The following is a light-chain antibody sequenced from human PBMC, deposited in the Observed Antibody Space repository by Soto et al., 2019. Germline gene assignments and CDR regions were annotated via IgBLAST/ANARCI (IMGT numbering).Light chain of an antibody. CDR3: QVWDSGSAHVV. V-gene: IGLV3-21*04. CDR2: SDT. Sequence: SYELTQPPSVSVAPGKTASISCGGNNIGSKGVHWYQQKPGQAPVLVIYSDTDLPPVIPERFSGSNSANLATLTISRVEAXXXXDYYCQVWDSGSAHVVFGGGTQLTV. J-gene: IGLJ2*01. CDR1: NIGSKG.